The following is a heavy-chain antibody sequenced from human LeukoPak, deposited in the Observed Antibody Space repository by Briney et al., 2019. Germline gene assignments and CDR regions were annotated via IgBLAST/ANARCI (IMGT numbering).Heavy chain of an antibody. Sequence: SQTLSLTCTVSGGSISSGGYYWSWIRQHPGKGLEWIGSIYYSGSTYYNPSLKSRVMISVDTSKNQFSLKLNSVTAADTAVYYCASFDFSGGTIDAFDIWGQGTMVTVSS. CDR1: GGSISSGGYY. D-gene: IGHD3-3*01. V-gene: IGHV4-31*03. CDR2: IYYSGST. CDR3: ASFDFSGGTIDAFDI. J-gene: IGHJ3*02.